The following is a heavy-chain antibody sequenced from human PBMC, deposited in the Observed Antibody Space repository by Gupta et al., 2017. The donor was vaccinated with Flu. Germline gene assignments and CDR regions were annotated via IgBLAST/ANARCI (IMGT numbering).Heavy chain of an antibody. CDR3: ARAYCSGGSCEPEHCDY. V-gene: IGHV1-69*02. CDR2: IIPSLGIA. Sequence: QVHLVPSGSEVTQPGSSVNVSCKASGGTFSSYTISWVRQAPGQGLEWMGRIIPSLGIANYAQKLQGRVTSTADKSTSTAYMELSSLRSEETAVDYCARAYCSGGSCEPEHCDYWGQGTLVTVAS. CDR1: GGTFSSYT. J-gene: IGHJ4*02. D-gene: IGHD2-15*01.